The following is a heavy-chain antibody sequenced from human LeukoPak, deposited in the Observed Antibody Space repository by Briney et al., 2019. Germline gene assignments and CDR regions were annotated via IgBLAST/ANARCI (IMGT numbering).Heavy chain of an antibody. CDR1: GFTFSSYE. D-gene: IGHD6-19*01. CDR2: ISSSGGTI. J-gene: IGHJ5*02. Sequence: PGGSLRLSCVASGFTFSSYEMNWVRQAPGKGLEWVSYISSSGGTIYYADSVKGRFTISRDNAKNSLYLQMNSLRAENTAVYYCARVRGYSSGWYPGWFDPWGQGTLVTVSS. CDR3: ARVRGYSSGWYPGWFDP. V-gene: IGHV3-48*03.